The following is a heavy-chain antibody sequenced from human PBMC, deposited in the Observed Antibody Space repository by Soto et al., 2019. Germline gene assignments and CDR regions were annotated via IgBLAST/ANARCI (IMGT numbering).Heavy chain of an antibody. J-gene: IGHJ4*02. V-gene: IGHV1-18*01. CDR3: ARDRAILWSRGFDY. CDR2: ISVYNGNT. D-gene: IGHD3-10*01. Sequence: ASVKVSCKTSGYTFSSYGISWVRQAPGQGLEWMGWISVYNGNTNYAQKLQGRVTMTTDTSTSTAYMELRSLRSDDTAVYYCARDRAILWSRGFDYWGQGTLVTSPQ. CDR1: GYTFSSYG.